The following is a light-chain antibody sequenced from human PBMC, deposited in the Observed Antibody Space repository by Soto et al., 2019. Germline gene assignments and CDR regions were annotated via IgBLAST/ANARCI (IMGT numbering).Light chain of an antibody. CDR2: GSS. Sequence: DIQMTQSPSSVSASVGDSVTITCRASQGVSDWVAWYQQKPGEAHKLLIYGSSSLLSGVPSRFSGTRSGTDFTLTISSLQPEDFAVYYCKQYHNWPITFGQGTRLEIK. CDR3: KQYHNWPIT. CDR1: QGVSDW. V-gene: IGKV1-12*01. J-gene: IGKJ5*01.